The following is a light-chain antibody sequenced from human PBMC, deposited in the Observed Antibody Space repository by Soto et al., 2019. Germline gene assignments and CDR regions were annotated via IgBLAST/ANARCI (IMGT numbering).Light chain of an antibody. CDR3: AARDDSLGGWV. CDR2: RSN. J-gene: IGLJ3*02. CDR1: SSNIGSNY. Sequence: QSVLTQPPSASGTPGQRVTISCSGSSSNIGSNYVYWYQQLPGTAPKLLIYRSNQRPSGVPDRFSGSKSGTSASLAISGLRSEDEADYYCAARDDSLGGWVFGGGTKLTVL. V-gene: IGLV1-47*01.